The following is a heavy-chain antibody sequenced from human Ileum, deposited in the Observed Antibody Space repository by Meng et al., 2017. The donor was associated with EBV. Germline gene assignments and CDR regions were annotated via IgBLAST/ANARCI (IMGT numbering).Heavy chain of an antibody. CDR1: GGSISSSNW. Sequence: VLLQGPGPGLVKPSGTLSLTCAVSGGSISSSNWWSWVRHPPGKGLEWIGKIYHSGITIYNPSLKSRVTMSVDNSKNQFSLKLNSMTAADTAVYYCARDPTGGEDHQRVWGQGTLVTVSS. CDR3: ARDPTGGEDHQRV. J-gene: IGHJ4*02. D-gene: IGHD1-14*01. CDR2: IYHSGIT. V-gene: IGHV4-4*02.